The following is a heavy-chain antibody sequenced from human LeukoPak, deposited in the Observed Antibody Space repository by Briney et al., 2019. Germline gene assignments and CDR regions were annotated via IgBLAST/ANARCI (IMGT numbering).Heavy chain of an antibody. D-gene: IGHD1-1*01. J-gene: IGHJ4*02. CDR1: GYTFTGYY. Sequence: ASVKVSCTASGYTFTGYYLHWVRQAPGQGLEWMGWINPNSGGTNYAQKFQGRVTMTRDMSISTAYMDLSRLRSDDTAVYYCARDTTGTNIDYWGQGTLVTVSS. CDR2: INPNSGGT. CDR3: ARDTTGTNIDY. V-gene: IGHV1-2*02.